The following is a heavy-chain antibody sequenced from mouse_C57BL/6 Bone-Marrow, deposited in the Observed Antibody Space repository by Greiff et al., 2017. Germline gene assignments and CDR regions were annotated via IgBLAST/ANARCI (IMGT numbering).Heavy chain of an antibody. CDR1: GYTFTSYR. CDR3: AIPLWLMVWYFDV. CDR2: FHPSDSDT. V-gene: IGHV1-74*01. Sequence: QVQLQQSGAELVKPGASVKVSCKASGYTFTSYRMHWVKQRPGQGLEWIGRFHPSDSDTNYNQKFKGKATLTVDKSSSTAYMPLSRLSSEDSAVYYCAIPLWLMVWYFDVWGTGTTGTLSS. J-gene: IGHJ1*03. D-gene: IGHD2-2*01.